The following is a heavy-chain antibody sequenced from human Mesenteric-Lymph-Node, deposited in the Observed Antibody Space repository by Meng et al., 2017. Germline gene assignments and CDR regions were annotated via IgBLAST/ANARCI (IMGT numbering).Heavy chain of an antibody. D-gene: IGHD5-18*01. CDR2: IYYSGST. J-gene: IGHJ2*01. Sequence: QVQLQESGPGLVKPSQTLSLTCTVSGGSIRSGDYYWSWIRQPPGKGLELIGHIYYSGSTSYNPSLKSRVTISVDTSNNQFSLKLSSVTAADTAVYYCARVGWRQWSFDLWGRGTLVTVSS. CDR3: ARVGWRQWSFDL. CDR1: GGSIRSGDYY. V-gene: IGHV4-30-4*01.